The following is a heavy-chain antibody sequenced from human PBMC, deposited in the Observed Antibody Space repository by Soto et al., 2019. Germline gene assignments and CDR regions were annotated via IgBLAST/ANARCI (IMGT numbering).Heavy chain of an antibody. V-gene: IGHV1-8*01. CDR3: TLLGYCSSTSCKRARSYYYIDV. Sequence: ASVKVSCKASGYTFTSYDINWVRQATGQGLERMGWMNPNSGNTGYAQKFQGRVTMTRNTSISTAYMELSSLRSEDTAVYYCTLLGYCSSTSCKRARSYYYIDVWGKGTTVTVSS. CDR2: MNPNSGNT. D-gene: IGHD2-2*01. CDR1: GYTFTSYD. J-gene: IGHJ6*03.